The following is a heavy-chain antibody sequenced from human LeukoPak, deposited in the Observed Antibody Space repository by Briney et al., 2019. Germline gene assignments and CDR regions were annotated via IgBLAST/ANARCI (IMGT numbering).Heavy chain of an antibody. CDR2: IYYSGST. Sequence: SETLSLTCTVSGGSISSYYWSWIRQPPGKGLEWIGYIYYSGSTNYNPSLKSRVTISVDTSKNQFSLKLSSVTAADTAVYYCAGHSMVRGVTNDYWGQGTLVTVSS. J-gene: IGHJ4*02. V-gene: IGHV4-59*01. CDR3: AGHSMVRGVTNDY. D-gene: IGHD3-10*01. CDR1: GGSISSYY.